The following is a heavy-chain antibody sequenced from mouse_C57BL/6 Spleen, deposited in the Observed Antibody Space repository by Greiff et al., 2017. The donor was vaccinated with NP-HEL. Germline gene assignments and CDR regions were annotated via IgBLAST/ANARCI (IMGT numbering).Heavy chain of an antibody. CDR1: GYTFTDYY. J-gene: IGHJ1*03. D-gene: IGHD1-1*01. V-gene: IGHV1-26*01. CDR2: INPNNGGT. Sequence: VQLQQSGPELVKPGASVKISCKASGYTFTDYYMNWVKQSHGKSLEWIGDINPNNGGTSYNQKFKGKATLTVDQSSSTAYMELRSLTSDDSAVYYCARSYYGSTGYFDVWGTGTTVTVSS. CDR3: ARSYYGSTGYFDV.